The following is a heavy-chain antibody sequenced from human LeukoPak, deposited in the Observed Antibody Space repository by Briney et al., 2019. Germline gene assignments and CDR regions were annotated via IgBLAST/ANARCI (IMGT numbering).Heavy chain of an antibody. CDR3: AAERLKANIDY. CDR2: ISYSETT. V-gene: IGHV4-59*12. J-gene: IGHJ4*02. CDR1: GGSISSFY. Sequence: SETLSLTCTVSGGSISSFYWSWIRQPPGKGLEYIGYISYSETTSYNPSLKSRVTISVDTSKNQFSLKLTSVTAADTAVYYCAAERLKANIDYWGQGTLVTVSS. D-gene: IGHD1-1*01.